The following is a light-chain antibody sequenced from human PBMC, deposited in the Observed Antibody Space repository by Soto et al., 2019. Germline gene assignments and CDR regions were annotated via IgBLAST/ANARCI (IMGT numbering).Light chain of an antibody. Sequence: EIVLTQSASTLSVSPGERVILSCRASQSVDISLAWYQQKPGQAPRLLIYGASSRATGIPDRFSGSGSGTDFTLTISRLEPEDFAVYYCQQYGSSLIFGQGTRLEIK. V-gene: IGKV3-20*01. J-gene: IGKJ5*01. CDR1: QSVDIS. CDR2: GAS. CDR3: QQYGSSLI.